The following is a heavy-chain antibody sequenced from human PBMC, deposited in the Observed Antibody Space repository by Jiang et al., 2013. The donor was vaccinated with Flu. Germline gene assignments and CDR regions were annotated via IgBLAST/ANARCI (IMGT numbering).Heavy chain of an antibody. V-gene: IGHV3-33*01. CDR2: IWSDGSYK. J-gene: IGHJ4*02. CDR1: GFTFSSYG. D-gene: IGHD4-17*01. Sequence: RLSCAASGFTFSSYGMHWVRQAPGKGLEWVAIIWSDGSYKYYADSVKGRFTISRDNSKNTLYLQMNSLRAEDTAIYYCARYGYDYWGQGTLVTVSS. CDR3: ARYGYDY.